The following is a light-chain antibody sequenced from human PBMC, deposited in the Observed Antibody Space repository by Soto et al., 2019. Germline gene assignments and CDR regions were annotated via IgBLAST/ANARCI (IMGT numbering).Light chain of an antibody. V-gene: IGKV1-9*01. CDR2: ASS. Sequence: DIQLTQSPSFLSASVGDRVTISCRASQGISSYLAWYQQTPGKAPKLLLYASSTLQSGVPSRFSGSGSGTEFTLTLGSLQPEDFASYYCQQLNTFPVTFGHGTRLDI. CDR3: QQLNTFPVT. J-gene: IGKJ5*01. CDR1: QGISSY.